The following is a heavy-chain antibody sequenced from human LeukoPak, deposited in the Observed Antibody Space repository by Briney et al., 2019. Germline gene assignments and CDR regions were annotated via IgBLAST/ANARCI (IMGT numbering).Heavy chain of an antibody. CDR3: ARDGGLYCSGGSCYLYYYYYGMDV. CDR1: GFTFSSYG. V-gene: IGHV3-33*01. J-gene: IGHJ6*04. Sequence: QPGGSLRLSCAASGFTFSSYGMHWVRQAPGKGLEWVAVIWYDGSNKYYADSVKGRFTIYRDNSKNTLYLQMNSLRAEDTAVYYCARDGGLYCSGGSCYLYYYYYGMDVWGKGTTVTVSS. CDR2: IWYDGSNK. D-gene: IGHD2-15*01.